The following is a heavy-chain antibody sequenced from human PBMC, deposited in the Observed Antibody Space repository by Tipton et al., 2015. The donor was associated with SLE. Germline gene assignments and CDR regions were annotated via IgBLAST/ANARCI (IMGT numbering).Heavy chain of an antibody. CDR3: ARDQITGTFEY. CDR1: GGALSSGGYY. Sequence: TLSLTCTVSGGALSSGGYYLSWIRQHPGKGLEWIGYIYYSGSTYYNPSLKSRVTISVDTSKKQFSLKLRSVTAADTAVYYCARDQITGTFEYWGQGTLVTVSS. J-gene: IGHJ4*02. D-gene: IGHD1-20*01. V-gene: IGHV4-31*03. CDR2: IYYSGST.